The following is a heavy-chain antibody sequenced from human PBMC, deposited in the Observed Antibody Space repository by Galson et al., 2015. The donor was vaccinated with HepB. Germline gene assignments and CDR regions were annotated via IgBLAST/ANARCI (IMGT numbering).Heavy chain of an antibody. CDR1: GFTFSSYG. V-gene: IGHV3-30*02. D-gene: IGHD3-10*01. Sequence: LRLSCAASGFTFSSYGMHWVRQAPGKGLEWVAFIRYDGSNKYYADSVKGRFTISRDNSKNTLYLQMNSLRAEDTAVYYCAKDYYYGSGSYSDYWGQGTLVTVSS. CDR3: AKDYYYGSGSYSDY. CDR2: IRYDGSNK. J-gene: IGHJ4*02.